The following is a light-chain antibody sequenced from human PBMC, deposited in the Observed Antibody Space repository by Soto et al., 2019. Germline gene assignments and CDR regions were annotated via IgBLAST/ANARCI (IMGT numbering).Light chain of an antibody. V-gene: IGLV2-14*01. CDR3: SSNTSSSTVV. J-gene: IGLJ2*01. CDR2: EVS. Sequence: HSVLTQPASVSGSPGQSITISCTGTSSDVGGYNYVSWYQQHPGKAPKLMIYEVSNRPSGVSNRFSGSKSGNTASLTISGLQAEDEADYYCSSNTSSSTVVFGGGTKLTVL. CDR1: SSDVGGYNY.